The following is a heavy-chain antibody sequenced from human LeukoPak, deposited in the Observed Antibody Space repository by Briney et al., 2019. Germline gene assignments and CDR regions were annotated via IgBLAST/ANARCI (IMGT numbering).Heavy chain of an antibody. CDR1: GGTFSSYA. V-gene: IGHV1-69*01. D-gene: IGHD3-9*01. Sequence: GASVKVSCKASGGTFSSYAISWVRQAPGQGLEWMGGIIPIFGTANYAQKFQGRVTITADESTSTAYMELGSLRSDDTAVYYCARGPVYWLLDSCFDYWGQGTLVTVSS. CDR3: ARGPVYWLLDSCFDY. J-gene: IGHJ4*02. CDR2: IIPIFGTA.